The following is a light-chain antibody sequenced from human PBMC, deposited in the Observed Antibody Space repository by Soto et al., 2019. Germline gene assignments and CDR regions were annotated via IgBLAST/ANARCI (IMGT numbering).Light chain of an antibody. CDR2: DNN. J-gene: IGLJ2*01. CDR1: SSNIGNNY. CDR3: GTWGCSLSAVV. V-gene: IGLV1-51*01. Sequence: QSVLTQPPSVSAAPGQKVTISCSGSSSNIGNNYVSWYQQLPGTTPKLLIYDNNKRPSGIPDRFSGSKSGTSATLGITGLQTGDEGEYYWGTWGCSLSAVVFGGGTKLTVL.